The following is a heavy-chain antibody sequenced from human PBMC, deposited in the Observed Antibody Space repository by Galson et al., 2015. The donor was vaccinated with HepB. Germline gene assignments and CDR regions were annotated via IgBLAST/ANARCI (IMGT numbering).Heavy chain of an antibody. J-gene: IGHJ4*02. CDR2: IRSKTYGATA. CDR1: GFTFRDYG. D-gene: IGHD2-15*01. V-gene: IGHV3-49*03. CDR3: TRDLCSDGDCYFDY. Sequence: SLRLSCAGSGFTFRDYGMNWIRQAPGKGLEWIGFIRSKTYGATAEYAASVKGRFSISRDDSKSIAYLQMNALTTEDTAVYYCTRDLCSDGDCYFDYWGQGTLVTVSA.